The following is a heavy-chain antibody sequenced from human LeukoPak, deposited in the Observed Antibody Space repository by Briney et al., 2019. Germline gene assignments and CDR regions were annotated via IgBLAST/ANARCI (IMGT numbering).Heavy chain of an antibody. V-gene: IGHV3-30-3*01. CDR2: ISYDGSNK. CDR3: ARDHVAGQKYNWFDP. Sequence: GGSLRLSCAASGFTFSSYAMHWVRQAPGKGLEWVAVISYDGSNKYYADSVKGRFTISRDNSKNTLYLQMNSLRAGDTAVYYCARDHVAGQKYNWFDPWGQGTLVTVSS. CDR1: GFTFSSYA. J-gene: IGHJ5*02. D-gene: IGHD6-19*01.